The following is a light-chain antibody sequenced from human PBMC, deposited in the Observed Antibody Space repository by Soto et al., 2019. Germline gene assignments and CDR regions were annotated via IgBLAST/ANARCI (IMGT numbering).Light chain of an antibody. CDR3: QQYQNLPPLP. CDR2: GAS. Sequence: EVLMTQSPATLSVSPGERVTLSCRASQSININLAWYQQKPGQAPRVLIYGASSRASGIPDRFSGSGSGTDFTLTISRLEHDDFALYYCQQYQNLPPLPFGGGTRVEIK. J-gene: IGKJ4*01. V-gene: IGKV3D-15*01. CDR1: QSININ.